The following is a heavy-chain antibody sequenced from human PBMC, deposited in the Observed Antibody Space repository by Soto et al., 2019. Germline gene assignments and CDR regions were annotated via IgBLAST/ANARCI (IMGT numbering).Heavy chain of an antibody. V-gene: IGHV3-23*01. Sequence: GGSLRLSCGVSGFPFAPSTMSWVRQAPGKGLEWVSTISVSAGSTYSADSVQGRFTVSSDISDNTLFLRMTSLTADDTAVYFCAKRDVPHSTSNAYFYDHWGRGVLVTVSS. D-gene: IGHD2-21*02. CDR3: AKRDVPHSTSNAYFYDH. J-gene: IGHJ4*02. CDR2: ISVSAGST. CDR1: GFPFAPST.